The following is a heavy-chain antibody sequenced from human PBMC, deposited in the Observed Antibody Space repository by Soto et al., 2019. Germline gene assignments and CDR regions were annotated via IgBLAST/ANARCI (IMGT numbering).Heavy chain of an antibody. CDR1: GYSFTSYW. CDR2: IYPGDSDT. J-gene: IGHJ3*02. Sequence: GESLKISCKGSGYSFTSYWIGWVRQMPGKGLEWMGIIYPGDSDTRYSPSFQGQVTNSADKSISTAYLQWSSLKASDTAMYYCARQGKLGYCSGGRCYGETDAFDIWGQGTMVTVSS. V-gene: IGHV5-51*01. CDR3: ARQGKLGYCSGGRCYGETDAFDI. D-gene: IGHD2-15*01.